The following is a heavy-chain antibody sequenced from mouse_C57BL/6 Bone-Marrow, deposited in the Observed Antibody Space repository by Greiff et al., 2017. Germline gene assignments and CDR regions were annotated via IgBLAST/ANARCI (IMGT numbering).Heavy chain of an antibody. D-gene: IGHD2-4*01. CDR2: ISSGGSYT. Sequence: EVMLVESGGDLVKPGGSLKLSCAASGFTFSSYGMSWVRQTPDKRLEWVATISSGGSYTYYPDSVKGRFTISRDNAKNTLYLQMSSLKSEDTAMYYCARHYDYDEEGAYWGQGTLVTVSA. CDR3: ARHYDYDEEGAY. CDR1: GFTFSSYG. J-gene: IGHJ3*01. V-gene: IGHV5-6*01.